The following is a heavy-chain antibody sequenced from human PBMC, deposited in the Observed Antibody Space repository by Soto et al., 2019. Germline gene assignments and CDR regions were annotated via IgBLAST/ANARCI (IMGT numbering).Heavy chain of an antibody. J-gene: IGHJ4*02. CDR3: ARESDH. Sequence: QVQLVESGGGVVQPGRSLRLSCAASGFTFSSYAMHWVRQAPGKGLEWVAVISYDGSNKYYADSVKGRFTISRDNSKNTLYLQMYSLRVEDTAVYYCARESDHWGQGTLVTVSS. CDR1: GFTFSSYA. CDR2: ISYDGSNK. V-gene: IGHV3-30-3*01.